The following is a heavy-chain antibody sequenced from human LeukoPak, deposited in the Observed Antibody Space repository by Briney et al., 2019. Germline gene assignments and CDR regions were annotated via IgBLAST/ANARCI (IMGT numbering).Heavy chain of an antibody. V-gene: IGHV3-30*03. CDR3: ARRAGAYSHPYDY. D-gene: IGHD4/OR15-4a*01. J-gene: IGHJ4*02. CDR1: GFTFSSYG. Sequence: GGSLRLSCVASGFTFSSYGMHWVGQAPGKWLEWVAVISYDGSNKYYADSVKGRFTISRDNSKNTLYLQMNSLRAEDTAVYYCARRAGAYSHPYDYWGQGTLVTVSS. CDR2: ISYDGSNK.